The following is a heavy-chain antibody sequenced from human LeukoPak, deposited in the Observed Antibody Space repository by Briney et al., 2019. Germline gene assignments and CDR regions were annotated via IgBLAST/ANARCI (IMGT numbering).Heavy chain of an antibody. CDR2: ISAYNGNT. D-gene: IGHD2-21*02. V-gene: IGHV1-18*01. CDR3: ARDFPFRPLVVVTANSRGLDY. J-gene: IGHJ4*02. Sequence: ASVKVSCKASGYTFTSYGISWVRQAPGQGLEWMGWISAYNGNTDYAQKLQGRVTMTTDTSTSTAYMELRSLRSDDTAVYYCARDFPFRPLVVVTANSRGLDYWGQGTLVTVSS. CDR1: GYTFTSYG.